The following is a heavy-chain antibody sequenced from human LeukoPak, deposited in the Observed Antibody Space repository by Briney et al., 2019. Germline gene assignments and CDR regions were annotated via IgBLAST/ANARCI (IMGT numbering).Heavy chain of an antibody. D-gene: IGHD3-10*01. CDR2: ISGSGGST. J-gene: IGHJ6*02. CDR3: TRGNYYGSGNYGMDV. Sequence: PGGSLRLSCAASGFTFSSYAMSWVRQAPGKGLEWVSAISGSGGSTYYADSVKGRFTISRDNAKNTLYLQMNSLRAEDTAVYYCTRGNYYGSGNYGMDVWGQGTTVTVSS. CDR1: GFTFSSYA. V-gene: IGHV3-23*01.